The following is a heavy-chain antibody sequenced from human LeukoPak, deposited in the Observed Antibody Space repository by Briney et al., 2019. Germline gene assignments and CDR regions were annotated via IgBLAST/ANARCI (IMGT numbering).Heavy chain of an antibody. CDR1: GFTFSAYA. Sequence: GGSLRLSCAASGFTFSAYAMHWVRQAPGKGLEHVSAIGADGGGTYYGNSVKGRFTISRDNSKNTLYLQMGNLRTEDMAVYYCARDLGGVAEYYFDFWGQGTLVTVSS. J-gene: IGHJ4*02. V-gene: IGHV3-64*01. CDR3: ARDLGGVAEYYFDF. CDR2: IGADGGGT. D-gene: IGHD6-19*01.